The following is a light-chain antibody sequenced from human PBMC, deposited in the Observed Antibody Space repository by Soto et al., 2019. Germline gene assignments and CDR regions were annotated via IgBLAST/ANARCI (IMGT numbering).Light chain of an antibody. CDR3: QQYDNHPYT. V-gene: IGKV1-33*01. Sequence: DIGMTQSPPSLSASVGDRVTITCQASQGISNYLSWCQQKPGKAPKLLIYHASNLATGVPSRFSGSGSGTSFSITISSLQPEDNATYYCQQYDNHPYTFGQGTKLEI. J-gene: IGKJ2*01. CDR1: QGISNY. CDR2: HAS.